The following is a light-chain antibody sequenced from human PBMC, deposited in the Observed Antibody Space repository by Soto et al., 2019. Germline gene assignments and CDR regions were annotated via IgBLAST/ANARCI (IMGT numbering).Light chain of an antibody. CDR2: LGS. Sequence: DIVMTQSPLSLPVTPGEPAYVSCRSSQSLLHSDGYNYLDWYLQKPGQSPQLLIYLGSNRASGVPDNFSGSGSGTDFTLKISRVEAEDVGVYYCMQALQTPPFTFGPGTKVDIK. CDR3: MQALQTPPFT. J-gene: IGKJ3*01. V-gene: IGKV2-28*01. CDR1: QSLLHSDGYNY.